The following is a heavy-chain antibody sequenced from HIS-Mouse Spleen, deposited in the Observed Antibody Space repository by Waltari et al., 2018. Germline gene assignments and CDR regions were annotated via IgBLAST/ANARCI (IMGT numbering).Heavy chain of an antibody. CDR1: GLSLSTRAVA. V-gene: IGHV2-5*02. J-gene: IGHJ3*02. CDR3: AHSLTGDAFDI. Sequence: QITFKESGPTLVKPQQTLTLTCTFSGLSLSTRAVAVGWIRQPTGNALEWLALIYWDDDNRYSPSLKSRLTITKDTSKNQVFLTMTNMDPVDTATYYCAHSLTGDAFDIWGQGTMVTVSS. D-gene: IGHD3-9*01. CDR2: IYWDDDN.